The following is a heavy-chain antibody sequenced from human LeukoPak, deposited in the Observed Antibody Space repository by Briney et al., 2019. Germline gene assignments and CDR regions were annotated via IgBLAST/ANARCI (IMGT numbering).Heavy chain of an antibody. CDR3: ARERRDVYGDLAYFDY. J-gene: IGHJ4*02. D-gene: IGHD4-17*01. Sequence: SDTLSLTRTVSGGSISRYYWSWMRHPPGRGLEWSGYLYYSGRNNYKPPLKSRVTISVDTSKNQLSLKLSAVTAADTAVYYCARERRDVYGDLAYFDYWGQAAMVTVRS. CDR2: LYYSGRN. V-gene: IGHV4-59*01. CDR1: GGSISRYY.